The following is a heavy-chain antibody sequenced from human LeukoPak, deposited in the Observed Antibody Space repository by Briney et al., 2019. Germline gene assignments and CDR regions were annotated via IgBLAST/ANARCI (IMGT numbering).Heavy chain of an antibody. V-gene: IGHV4-34*01. Sequence: SETLSLTCAVYGGSFSGYYWSWIRQPPGKGLEWIGEINHSGSTNYNPSLKSRVTISVDTSKNQFSLKLSSVTAAHTAVYYCAILKGDGYNQAFYYWGQGTLVTVSS. CDR2: INHSGST. CDR1: GGSFSGYY. J-gene: IGHJ4*02. D-gene: IGHD5-24*01. CDR3: AILKGDGYNQAFYY.